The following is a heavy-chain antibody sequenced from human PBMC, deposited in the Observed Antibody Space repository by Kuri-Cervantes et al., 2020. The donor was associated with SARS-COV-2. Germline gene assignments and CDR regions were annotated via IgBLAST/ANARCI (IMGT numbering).Heavy chain of an antibody. CDR3: ARSVGVGASSHYYYGLDV. V-gene: IGHV3-11*01. D-gene: IGHD1-26*01. J-gene: IGHJ6*02. Sequence: GESLKISCAASGFTFSDYYMSWIRQAPGKGLEWVSYISSSSSTIYYADSVKGRFTISRDNAKNSVYLQMNSLRAEDTAAYYCARSVGVGASSHYYYGLDVWGQGTTVTVSS. CDR1: GFTFSDYY. CDR2: ISSSSSTI.